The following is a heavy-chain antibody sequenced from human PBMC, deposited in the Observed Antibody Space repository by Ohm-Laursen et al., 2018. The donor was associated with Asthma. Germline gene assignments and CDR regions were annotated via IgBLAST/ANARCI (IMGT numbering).Heavy chain of an antibody. CDR1: GFTFSSHA. J-gene: IGHJ4*02. CDR3: AKDFESVGVATGFDY. Sequence: GSLRLSCAASGFTFSSHAMSWVRQAPGKGLEWVAGIGPTGRATYYVDSVKGRFTISRDDSKNTLFLQLNSLRAEDTAVYYCAKDFESVGVATGFDYWGQGTLVTVSS. D-gene: IGHD5-12*01. CDR2: IGPTGRAT. V-gene: IGHV3-23*01.